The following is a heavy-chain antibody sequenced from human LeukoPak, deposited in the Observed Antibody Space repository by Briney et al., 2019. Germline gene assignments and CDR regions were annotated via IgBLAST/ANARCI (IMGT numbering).Heavy chain of an antibody. V-gene: IGHV1-2*02. Sequence: ASVKVSCKASGYTFTGYYMHWVRQAPGQGLEWMGWINPNSGGTNYAQKFQGRVTMTGDTSSNTAYLELSRLISDDTAIYYCARARANWVFDYWGQGTLVSVSS. D-gene: IGHD2-8*01. CDR1: GYTFTGYY. CDR3: ARARANWVFDY. J-gene: IGHJ4*02. CDR2: INPNSGGT.